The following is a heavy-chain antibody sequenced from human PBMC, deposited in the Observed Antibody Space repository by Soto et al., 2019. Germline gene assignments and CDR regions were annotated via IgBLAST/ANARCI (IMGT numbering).Heavy chain of an antibody. D-gene: IGHD4-17*01. J-gene: IGHJ6*03. CDR3: TTSTVTNYYHYMDV. V-gene: IGHV3-15*07. Sequence: GGSLRLSCAASGFTFSNAWMNWVRQAPGKELEWVGRIKSKTDGGTTDYAAPVKGRFTISRDDSKNTLYLQMNSLKTEDTAVYYCTTSTVTNYYHYMDVWGKGTTVTVSS. CDR2: IKSKTDGGTT. CDR1: GFTFSNAW.